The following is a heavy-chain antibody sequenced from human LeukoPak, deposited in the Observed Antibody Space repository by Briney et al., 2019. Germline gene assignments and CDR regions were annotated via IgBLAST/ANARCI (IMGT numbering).Heavy chain of an antibody. V-gene: IGHV3-30*02. CDR1: GFTFRNYG. CDR2: IRYDGSHE. CDR3: ARDSANGLYGSDLYYFDY. J-gene: IGHJ4*02. D-gene: IGHD3-10*01. Sequence: PGGSLRLSCAASGFTFRNYGMHWVRQAPGKGLEWVTFIRYDGSHEDYVDSVKGRFTISRDNSKNTLYLQMNSLRAEDTAVYYCARDSANGLYGSDLYYFDYWGQGTLVTVSS.